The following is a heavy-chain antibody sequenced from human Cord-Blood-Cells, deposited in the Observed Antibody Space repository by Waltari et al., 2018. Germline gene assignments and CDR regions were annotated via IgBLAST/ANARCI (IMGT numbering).Heavy chain of an antibody. J-gene: IGHJ3*02. CDR1: GGSFSGYY. D-gene: IGHD3-10*01. V-gene: IGHV4-34*01. Sequence: TLSLTCAVYGGSFSGYYWSWIRQPPGKGLEWIGEINHSGSTNYNPSLKSRVTISVDTSKNQFSLKLSSVTAADTAVYYCARSRGNDAFDIWGQGTMVTVSS. CDR2: INHSGST. CDR3: ARSRGNDAFDI.